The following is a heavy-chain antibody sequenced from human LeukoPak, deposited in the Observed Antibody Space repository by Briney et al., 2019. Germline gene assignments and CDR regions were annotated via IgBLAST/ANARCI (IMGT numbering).Heavy chain of an antibody. D-gene: IGHD6-19*01. V-gene: IGHV5-51*01. CDR3: ARRDTTGSIDY. Sequence: GESLKISCKGSGYSFTNYWIGWVRQVPGKGLEWMGIIYPGDSNTRYSPSFQGQVTISADMSISTAYLQWSSLKASDTAMYFCARRDTTGSIDYWGQGTLVTVHS. CDR1: GYSFTNYW. CDR2: IYPGDSNT. J-gene: IGHJ4*02.